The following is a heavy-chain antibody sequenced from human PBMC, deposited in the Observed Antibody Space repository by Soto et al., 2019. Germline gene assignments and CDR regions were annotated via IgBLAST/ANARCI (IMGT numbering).Heavy chain of an antibody. CDR2: LSAYDGNT. Sequence: ASVKVSCKASGYTFTSYGIGWVRQAPGQGLEWMGWLSAYDGNTNYAQKPQGRVTMTTXTXXSXXXMKPXXPRXDDTAVYYCARTGGYYYDSSGYNGDAFDIWG. V-gene: IGHV1-18*04. J-gene: IGHJ3*02. CDR1: GYTFTSYG. D-gene: IGHD3-22*01. CDR3: ARTGGYYYDSSGYNGDAFDI.